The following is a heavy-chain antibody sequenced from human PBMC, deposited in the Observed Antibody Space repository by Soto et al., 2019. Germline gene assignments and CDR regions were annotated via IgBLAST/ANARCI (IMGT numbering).Heavy chain of an antibody. D-gene: IGHD3-10*01. CDR2: ISYDGSNK. V-gene: IGHV3-30-3*01. Sequence: HPGGSLRLSCAASGFTFSSYAMHWVRQAPGKGLEWVAVISYDGSNKYYADSVKGRFTISRDNSKNTLYLQMNSLRAEDTAVYYCARDYGSGSYYIGYIDYWGQGTLVTVSS. CDR1: GFTFSSYA. CDR3: ARDYGSGSYYIGYIDY. J-gene: IGHJ4*02.